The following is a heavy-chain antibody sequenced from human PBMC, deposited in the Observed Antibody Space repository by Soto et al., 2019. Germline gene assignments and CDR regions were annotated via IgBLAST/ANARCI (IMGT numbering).Heavy chain of an antibody. V-gene: IGHV3-23*01. D-gene: IGHD6-19*01. CDR3: AGRITVAGTLAY. J-gene: IGHJ4*02. Sequence: EVQLLESGGGLVQPGGSLRLSCAASGLTFSSYAMSWDRQAPGKGLEWVSAISGSGGSTFYADSVKGRFTISRDNSKNTLFLQMNSLRAEDTAVYYCAGRITVAGTLAYWGQGTLVTVSS. CDR1: GLTFSSYA. CDR2: ISGSGGST.